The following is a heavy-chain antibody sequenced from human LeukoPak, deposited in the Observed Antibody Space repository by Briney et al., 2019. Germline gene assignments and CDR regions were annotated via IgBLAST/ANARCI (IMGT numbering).Heavy chain of an antibody. D-gene: IGHD3-10*01. CDR3: ARDFRITMVRGVIP. J-gene: IGHJ5*02. V-gene: IGHV3-21*01. CDR1: GFTFSSYS. CDR2: ISSSSSYI. Sequence: PGGSLRLSCAASGFTFSSYSMNWVRQAPGRGLEWVSSISSSSSYIYYADSVKGRFTISRDNAKNSLYLQVNSLRAEDTAVYYCARDFRITMVRGVIPWGQGTLVTVSS.